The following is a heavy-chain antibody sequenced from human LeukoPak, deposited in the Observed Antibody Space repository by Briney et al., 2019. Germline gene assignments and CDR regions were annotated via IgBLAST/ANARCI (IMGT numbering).Heavy chain of an antibody. D-gene: IGHD3-3*01. V-gene: IGHV4-39*07. CDR3: ARSRGFGVVISNWFDP. J-gene: IGHJ5*02. CDR2: IFYSGST. CDR1: GDSVSTSGYY. Sequence: SETLSLTCTVSGDSVSTSGYYWAWIRQPPGKGLEWIGNIFYSGSTYYNPSLKSRVTISVDTSKNQFSLKLSSVTAADTAVYYCARSRGFGVVISNWFDPWGQGTLVTVSS.